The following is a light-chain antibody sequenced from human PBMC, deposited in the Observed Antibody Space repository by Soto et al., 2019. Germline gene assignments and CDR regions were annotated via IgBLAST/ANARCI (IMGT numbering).Light chain of an antibody. CDR3: QQYSDSPRT. CDR1: QSVRAYY. V-gene: IGKV3-20*01. Sequence: EIVLTQSPGTLSLSPGERATLSCRASQSVRAYYLAWYQQKPCQAPRLLISGATTRATGIPDRFSGSGSGTDFTLTINRLEPEDCAVYYCQQYSDSPRTFGQGTKVEIK. J-gene: IGKJ1*01. CDR2: GAT.